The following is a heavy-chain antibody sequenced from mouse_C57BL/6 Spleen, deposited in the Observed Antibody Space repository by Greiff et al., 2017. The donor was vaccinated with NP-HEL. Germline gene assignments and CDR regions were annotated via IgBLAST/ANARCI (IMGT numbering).Heavy chain of an antibody. Sequence: VQLQQSGAELVRPGSSVKLSCKASGYTFTSYWMDWVKQRPGQGLEWIGNIYPSDSETHYNQKFKDKATLTVDKSSSTAYMQLSSLTSEDSAVYYCARSGMVTTGYWYFDVWGTGTTVTVSS. CDR2: IYPSDSET. CDR3: ARSGMVTTGYWYFDV. V-gene: IGHV1-61*01. J-gene: IGHJ1*03. D-gene: IGHD2-2*01. CDR1: GYTFTSYW.